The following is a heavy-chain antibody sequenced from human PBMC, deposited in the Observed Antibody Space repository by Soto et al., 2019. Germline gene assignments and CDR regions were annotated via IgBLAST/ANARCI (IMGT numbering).Heavy chain of an antibody. D-gene: IGHD1-1*01. V-gene: IGHV3-7*01. CDR2: IKQDGSQK. CDR1: GFTFSSYL. J-gene: IGHJ4*02. Sequence: GRSRRLSCAASGFTFSSYLMTWVRQAPGKGLEWVANIKQDGSQKWYADSVKGRFTISRDNAKNSLYLQMNSLRAEDTAVYYCARDRDLERQHDYWGQGTLVTVSS. CDR3: ARDRDLERQHDY.